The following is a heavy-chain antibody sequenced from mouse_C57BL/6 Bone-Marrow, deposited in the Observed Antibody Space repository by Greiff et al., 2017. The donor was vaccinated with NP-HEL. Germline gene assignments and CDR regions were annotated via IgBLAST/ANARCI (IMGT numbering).Heavy chain of an antibody. V-gene: IGHV1-64*01. CDR3: ARELITTVGWYFDV. CDR2: IHPNSGST. CDR1: GYTFTSYW. J-gene: IGHJ1*03. D-gene: IGHD1-1*01. Sequence: QVQLQQPGAELVKPGASVKLSCKASGYTFTSYWMHWVKQRPGQGLEWIGMIHPNSGSTNYNEKFKSKATLTVDKSSSTAYMQLSSLTSEDSAVYYCARELITTVGWYFDVWGTGTTVTVSS.